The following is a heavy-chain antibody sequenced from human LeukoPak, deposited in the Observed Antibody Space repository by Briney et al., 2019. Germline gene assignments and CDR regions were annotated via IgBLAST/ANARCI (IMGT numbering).Heavy chain of an antibody. CDR3: ARDKVVGASYFDY. J-gene: IGHJ4*02. Sequence: PGGSLRLSCAASGFTFSSYAMSWVRQAPGKGLEWVSAISGSGGSTYYADSVQGRFTISRDNSKNTLYLQMNSLRAEDTAVCYCARDKVVGASYFDYWGQGTLVTVSS. CDR1: GFTFSSYA. CDR2: ISGSGGST. V-gene: IGHV3-23*01. D-gene: IGHD1-26*01.